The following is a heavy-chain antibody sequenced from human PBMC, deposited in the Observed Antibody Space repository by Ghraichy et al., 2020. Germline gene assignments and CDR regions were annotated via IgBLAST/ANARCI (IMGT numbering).Heavy chain of an antibody. V-gene: IGHV6-1*01. D-gene: IGHD6-13*01. J-gene: IGHJ5*02. CDR2: TYYRSKWYT. CDR3: ARQEGYEQHAGEFNP. CDR1: GDSVSSNSAA. Sequence: SQTLSLTCAISGDSVSSNSAAWTWIRQSPSRGLEWLGRTYYRSKWYTDYAPSVKSRISINPDTSKNQFSLKLSSVTAADTAVYYCARQEGYEQHAGEFNPWGQGTLVTVSS.